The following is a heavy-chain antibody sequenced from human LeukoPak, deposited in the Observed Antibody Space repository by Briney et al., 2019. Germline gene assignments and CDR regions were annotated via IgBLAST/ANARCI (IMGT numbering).Heavy chain of an antibody. J-gene: IGHJ3*02. CDR2: ISEGRT. V-gene: IGHV3-23*01. D-gene: IGHD1-7*01. CDR3: AKDQLRYNWNYGDAFDI. CDR1: GFTFSSYA. Sequence: GGSLRLSCAVSGFTFSSYAVSWVRQAPGKGLEWVSAISEGRTYYADSVKGRFTISRDNSKNTLYLQMNSLRAEDTAVYYCAKDQLRYNWNYGDAFDIWGQGTMVTVSS.